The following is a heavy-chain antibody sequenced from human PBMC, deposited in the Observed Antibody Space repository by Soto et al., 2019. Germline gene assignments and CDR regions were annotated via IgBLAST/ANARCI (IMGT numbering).Heavy chain of an antibody. CDR1: VGTFSSYA. Sequence: SSVKVSCKASVGTFSSYAISWVRQAPGQGLEWMGGIIPIFGTANYAQKFQGRVTITADKSTSTAYMELSSLRSEDTAVYYCARVVGRLNWFDPWGQGTLVTVSS. V-gene: IGHV1-69*06. CDR3: ARVVGRLNWFDP. D-gene: IGHD2-15*01. J-gene: IGHJ5*02. CDR2: IIPIFGTA.